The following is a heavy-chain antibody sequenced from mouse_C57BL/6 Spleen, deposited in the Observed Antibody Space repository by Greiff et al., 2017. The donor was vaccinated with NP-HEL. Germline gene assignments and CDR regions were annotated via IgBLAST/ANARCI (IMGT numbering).Heavy chain of an antibody. CDR3: ASSYGDY. Sequence: EVKLVESGGGLVKPGGSLKLSCAASGFTFSDYGMHWVRQAPEKGLEWVAYISSGSSTIYYADTVKGRFTISRDNAKNTLFLQMTSLTSEDTAMYYCASSYGDYWGQGTTLTVSS. CDR2: ISSGSSTI. V-gene: IGHV5-17*01. CDR1: GFTFSDYG. D-gene: IGHD1-1*01. J-gene: IGHJ2*01.